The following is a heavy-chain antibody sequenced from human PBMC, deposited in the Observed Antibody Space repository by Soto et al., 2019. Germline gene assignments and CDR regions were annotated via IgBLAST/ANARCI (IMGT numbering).Heavy chain of an antibody. D-gene: IGHD3-3*01. CDR2: ISGSGGST. J-gene: IGHJ4*02. CDR3: ANIDRFGGAPRDY. V-gene: IGHV3-23*01. CDR1: GFTFSSYA. Sequence: GGSLRLSCAASGFTFSSYAMSWVRQAPGKGLEWVSAISGSGGSTYYADSVKGRFTISRDNSKNTLYLQMNSLRAEDTAVYYCANIDRFGGAPRDYGRQGPLVTVSS.